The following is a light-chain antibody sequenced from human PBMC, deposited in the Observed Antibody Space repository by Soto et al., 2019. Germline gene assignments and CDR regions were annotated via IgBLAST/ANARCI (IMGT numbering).Light chain of an antibody. CDR1: QTINKW. CDR2: DAS. V-gene: IGKV1-5*01. J-gene: IGKJ1*01. CDR3: QQYSDYSS. Sequence: IQMTQSPSTLSASVGDRVTITFRASQTINKWLAWYQQKPGKAPQLLISDASSLQNGVPSRFSGSGSGTEFTLTISSLRPEDFATYYCQQYSDYSSFGHGTKVDIK.